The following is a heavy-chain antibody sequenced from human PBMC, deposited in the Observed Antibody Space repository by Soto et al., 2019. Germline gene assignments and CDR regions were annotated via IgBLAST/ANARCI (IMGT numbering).Heavy chain of an antibody. CDR3: ASHDAFDI. J-gene: IGHJ3*02. CDR1: GYTFINYY. V-gene: IGHV1-46*01. Sequence: VKVSCKASGYTFINYYIHWVRQAPGQGLEWMGVINPNGGSTVYAQKFQGRVTLTRDMSTSTAYMELSSLRSEDTAVYYCASHDAFDIWGQGTMVTVSS. CDR2: INPNGGST.